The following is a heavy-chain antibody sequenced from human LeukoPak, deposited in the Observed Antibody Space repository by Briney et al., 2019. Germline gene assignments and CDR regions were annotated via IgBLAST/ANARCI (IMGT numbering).Heavy chain of an antibody. V-gene: IGHV3-7*03. Sequence: PGGSLRLSCVGSEFTFYSYWMTWVRQAPGKGLEWVANIKEDGSEKNYVDSVKGRFTISRDNAKNSLYLQMNSLRVEDTAVYYCARSSWIGFDSWGQGTLVTVSS. CDR3: ARSSWIGFDS. CDR1: EFTFYSYW. CDR2: IKEDGSEK. D-gene: IGHD5-12*01. J-gene: IGHJ4*02.